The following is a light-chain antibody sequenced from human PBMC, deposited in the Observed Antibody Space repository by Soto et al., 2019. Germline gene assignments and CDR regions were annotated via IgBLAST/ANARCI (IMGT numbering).Light chain of an antibody. Sequence: IVMTQSPATLSVSPGERATLSCRSSHSVSVNLAWYQQKPGQAPRLLIYGASTRATDIPARFSGSGSGTEFTLTICSLQSEDLRLNYGQQYTYWPPLITFAQWTNPAIK. J-gene: IGKJ2*01. CDR2: GAS. CDR3: QQYTYWPPLIT. V-gene: IGKV3-15*01. CDR1: HSVSVN.